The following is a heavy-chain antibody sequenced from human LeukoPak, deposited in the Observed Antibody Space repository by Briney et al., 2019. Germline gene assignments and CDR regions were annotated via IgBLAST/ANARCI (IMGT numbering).Heavy chain of an antibody. CDR1: GYTFTSYG. CDR3: ASDSYYYGSGSYYWDY. Sequence: SVKVSCKASGYTFTSYGISWVRQAPGQGLEWMGGIIPIFGTANYAQKFQGRVTITADKSTSTAYMELSSLRSEDTAVYYCASDSYYYGSGSYYWDYWGQGTLVTVSS. V-gene: IGHV1-69*06. CDR2: IIPIFGTA. J-gene: IGHJ4*02. D-gene: IGHD3-10*01.